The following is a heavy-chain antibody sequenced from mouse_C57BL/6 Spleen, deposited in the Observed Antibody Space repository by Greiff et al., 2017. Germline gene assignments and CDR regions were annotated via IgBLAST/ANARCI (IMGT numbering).Heavy chain of an antibody. Sequence: VQLQQPGAELVKPGASVKLSCKASGYTFTSYWMHWVKQRPGRGLEWIGRIVPNSGGTKYNEKFKGKATLTVDKPSSTAYMQLSSLTSEDSAVYYCAGSYYDFCWYFGGWGTGATVTVSS. V-gene: IGHV1-72*01. D-gene: IGHD2-4*01. CDR1: GYTFTSYW. CDR2: IVPNSGGT. CDR3: AGSYYDFCWYFGG. J-gene: IGHJ1*03.